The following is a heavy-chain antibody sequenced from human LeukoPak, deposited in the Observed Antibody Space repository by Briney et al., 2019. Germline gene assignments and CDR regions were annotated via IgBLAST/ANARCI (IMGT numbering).Heavy chain of an antibody. CDR1: GDSVSSNSAA. V-gene: IGHV6-1*01. CDR2: TYYMSKWYN. CDR3: ARSGSGGWIDY. D-gene: IGHD6-19*01. J-gene: IGHJ4*02. Sequence: SQTLSLTCAISGDSVSSNSAAWNWMRQSPSRGLEWLGRTYYMSKWYNGYAVFVKSRISVNPDTSKNQFSLQLNSVTPEDTAVYSCARSGSGGWIDYWGQGTLVTVSS.